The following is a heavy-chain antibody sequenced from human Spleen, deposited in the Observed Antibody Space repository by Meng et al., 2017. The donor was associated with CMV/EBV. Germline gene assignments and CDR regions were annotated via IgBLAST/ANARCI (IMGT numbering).Heavy chain of an antibody. CDR1: GFTFSSYS. D-gene: IGHD3-3*01. CDR2: ISSSSSYI. V-gene: IGHV3-21*01. Sequence: GGSLRLSCAASGFTFSSYSMNWVRQAPGKGLEWVSSISSSSSYIYYADSVKGRFTISRDNAKNSLYLQMNSLRAEDTAVYYCARGRYHVFWSGFLEGSYYFDYWGQGTLVTVSS. J-gene: IGHJ4*02. CDR3: ARGRYHVFWSGFLEGSYYFDY.